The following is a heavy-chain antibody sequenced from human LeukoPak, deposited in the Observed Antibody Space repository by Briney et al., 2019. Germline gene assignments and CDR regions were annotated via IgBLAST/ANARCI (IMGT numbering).Heavy chain of an antibody. D-gene: IGHD3-10*01. CDR2: ITYDGYYK. CDR1: GFTFSTYG. CDR3: ARDLSPVVRASPMGY. Sequence: PGGSLRLSCAASGFTFSTYGMHWVRQAPGKGLEWVALITYDGYYKSYSDSVKGRFTISSDTSKNTLSLQMNSLRAEDTAVYYCARDLSPVVRASPMGYWGQGTLVTVSS. V-gene: IGHV3-30*03. J-gene: IGHJ4*02.